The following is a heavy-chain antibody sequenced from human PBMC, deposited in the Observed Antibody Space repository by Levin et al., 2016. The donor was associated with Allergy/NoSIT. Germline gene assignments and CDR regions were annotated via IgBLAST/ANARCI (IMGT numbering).Heavy chain of an antibody. CDR2: VKPKTGAA. V-gene: IGHV1-2*02. J-gene: IGHJ5*02. D-gene: IGHD1-14*01. Sequence: WVRQAPGQGLEWMGWVKPKTGAADNAPKYQGRVTMTWDTSVNTAYLELTRLRYDDTAVYYCVRERFTTSNYFDPWGQGTLVTVSS. CDR3: VRERFTTSNYFDP.